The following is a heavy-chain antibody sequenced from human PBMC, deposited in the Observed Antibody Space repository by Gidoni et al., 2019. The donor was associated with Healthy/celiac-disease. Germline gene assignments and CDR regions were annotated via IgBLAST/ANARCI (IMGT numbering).Heavy chain of an antibody. D-gene: IGHD1-26*01. CDR3: ARGSGSYPRYGMDV. CDR2: ISGSGGST. V-gene: IGHV3-23*01. J-gene: IGHJ6*02. Sequence: EVQLLESGGGLVQPGGSLRLSCAASGFTFSSYAMSWVRQAPGKGLVWVSAISGSGGSTYYADSVKGRFTISRDNSKNTLYLQMNSLRAEDTAVYYCARGSGSYPRYGMDVWGQGTTVTVSS. CDR1: GFTFSSYA.